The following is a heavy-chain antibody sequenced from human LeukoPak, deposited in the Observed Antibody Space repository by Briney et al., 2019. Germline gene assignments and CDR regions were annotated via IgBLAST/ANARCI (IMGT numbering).Heavy chain of an antibody. J-gene: IGHJ4*02. V-gene: IGHV4-34*01. CDR3: AKDGFSYCSGSECIPH. CDR1: GGSFSGYY. CDR2: IYFTGST. D-gene: IGHD2-15*01. Sequence: SETLSLTCAVYGGSFSGYYWSWIGQPPGKGLEWIGSIYFTGSTYYNPSLKSRVTISVDTSKNQFSLKLTSVTAADTAVYYCAKDGFSYCSGSECIPHWGQGTLVTVSS.